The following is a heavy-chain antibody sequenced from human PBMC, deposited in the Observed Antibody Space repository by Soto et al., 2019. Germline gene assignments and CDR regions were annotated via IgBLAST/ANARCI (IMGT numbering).Heavy chain of an antibody. D-gene: IGHD3-3*01. J-gene: IGHJ6*02. Sequence: ASVKVSCKASGGTFSSYAISWVRQAPGQGLEWMGGIIPIFGTANCAQKFQGRVTITADESTSTAYMELSSLRSEDTAVYYCARVSRVFGVVTKPDYYYYGMDVWGQGTTVTVSS. CDR1: GGTFSSYA. CDR3: ARVSRVFGVVTKPDYYYYGMDV. V-gene: IGHV1-69*13. CDR2: IIPIFGTA.